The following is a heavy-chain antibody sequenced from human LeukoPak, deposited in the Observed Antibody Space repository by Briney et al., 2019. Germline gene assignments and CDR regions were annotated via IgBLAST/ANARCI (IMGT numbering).Heavy chain of an antibody. Sequence: GGSLRLSCAASGFSFSSYGMHWVRQAPGKGLEWVAVISYDGSNKYYADSVKGRFTISRDNSKNALYLQMNTLRDEDTAVYYCARGTVEKWLIPFDCWGQGTLVTVSS. CDR3: ARGTVEKWLIPFDC. J-gene: IGHJ4*02. CDR1: GFSFSSYG. D-gene: IGHD6-19*01. CDR2: ISYDGSNK. V-gene: IGHV3-30*03.